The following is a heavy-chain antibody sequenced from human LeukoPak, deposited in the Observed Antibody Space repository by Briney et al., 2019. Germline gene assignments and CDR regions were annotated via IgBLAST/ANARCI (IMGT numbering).Heavy chain of an antibody. CDR3: ARDLEAGTKWSLAFDY. D-gene: IGHD6-19*01. Sequence: GASVEVSCKASGYTFTSYGISWVRQAPGQGLEWMGWISAYNGNTNYAQKLQGRVTMTTDTSTSTAYMELRSLRSDDTAVYYCARDLEAGTKWSLAFDYWGQGTLVTVSS. CDR2: ISAYNGNT. V-gene: IGHV1-18*01. CDR1: GYTFTSYG. J-gene: IGHJ4*02.